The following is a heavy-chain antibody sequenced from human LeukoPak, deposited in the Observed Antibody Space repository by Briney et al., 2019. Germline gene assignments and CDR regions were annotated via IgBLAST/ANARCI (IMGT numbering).Heavy chain of an antibody. Sequence: ASVKVSCKASGGTFSSYAISWVRQAPGQGLEWMGIINPSGGSTSYAQKFQGRVTMTRDTSTSTVYMELSSLRSEDTAVYYCAREVIYYYGSGSYYNFDYWGQGTLVTVSS. CDR2: INPSGGST. CDR3: AREVIYYYGSGSYYNFDY. J-gene: IGHJ4*02. CDR1: GGTFSSYA. V-gene: IGHV1-46*01. D-gene: IGHD3-10*01.